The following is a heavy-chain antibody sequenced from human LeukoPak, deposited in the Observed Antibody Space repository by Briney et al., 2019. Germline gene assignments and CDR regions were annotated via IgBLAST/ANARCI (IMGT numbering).Heavy chain of an antibody. Sequence: QTGGSLRLSCAAFGFTFSSRWMHWVRQAPGKGLVWVSRINSDVSSAGYADSVKGRFAISRDDAKNTLYLQMNSLRAEDTAVYYCARGWLRSDYCFDSWGQGTLVTVSS. V-gene: IGHV3-74*01. CDR2: INSDVSSA. CDR3: ARGWLRSDYCFDS. J-gene: IGHJ4*02. D-gene: IGHD5-12*01. CDR1: GFTFSSRW.